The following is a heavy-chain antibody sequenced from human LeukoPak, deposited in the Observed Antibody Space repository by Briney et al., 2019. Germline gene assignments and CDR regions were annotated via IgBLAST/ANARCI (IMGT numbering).Heavy chain of an antibody. Sequence: GGSLRLSCAASGFTFSSYGMHWVRQAPGKGLEWVAFIRYDGSNKYYADSVKGRFTISRDNSKNTLYLQMNSLRAEDTAVYYCAKRGGYCSSTSCFNDYYYYGMDVWGQGTTVTVSS. D-gene: IGHD2-2*01. V-gene: IGHV3-30*02. J-gene: IGHJ6*02. CDR3: AKRGGYCSSTSCFNDYYYYGMDV. CDR1: GFTFSSYG. CDR2: IRYDGSNK.